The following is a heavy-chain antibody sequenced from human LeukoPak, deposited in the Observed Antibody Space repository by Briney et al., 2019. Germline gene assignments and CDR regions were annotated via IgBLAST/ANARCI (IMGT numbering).Heavy chain of an antibody. J-gene: IGHJ4*02. CDR1: GFTFSSYE. CDR2: ISSSGSTI. CDR3: ARGPRITMVRGVIIPYYFGY. Sequence: GGSLRLSCAASGFTFSSYEMNWVRQAPGKGLEWVSYISSSGSTIYYADSVKGRFTISRDNAKNSLYLQMNSLRAEDTAVYYCARGPRITMVRGVIIPYYFGYWGQGTLVTVSS. V-gene: IGHV3-48*03. D-gene: IGHD3-10*01.